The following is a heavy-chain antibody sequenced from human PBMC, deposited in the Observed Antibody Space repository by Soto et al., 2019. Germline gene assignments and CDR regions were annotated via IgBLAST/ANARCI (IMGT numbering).Heavy chain of an antibody. CDR2: IYHSGST. CDR1: GGSISNSDW. J-gene: IGHJ4*02. CDR3: ARAPIERPQSYSTSWYGLDY. D-gene: IGHD6-13*01. V-gene: IGHV4-4*02. Sequence: SETLSLTCAVSGGSISNSDWWSWIRQPPGKGLEWIGEIYHSGSTNYNPSLKSRVTISVGKSKNQFSLKLSSVTAADTAVYYCARAPIERPQSYSTSWYGLDYWGQGTLVTVSS.